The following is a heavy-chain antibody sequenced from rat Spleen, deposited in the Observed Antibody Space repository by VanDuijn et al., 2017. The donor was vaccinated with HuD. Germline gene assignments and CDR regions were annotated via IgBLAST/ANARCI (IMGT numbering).Heavy chain of an antibody. CDR1: GYSITSNY. CDR2: ISYSGST. Sequence: EVQFQESGPGLVKPSQSLSLTCSVTGYSITSNYWGWIRKFPGNKMEWMAYISYSGSTDYNPSLKSRISITRDTSKNQFFLHLNSVTTEDTATYFCARSSYSAGSWRPFAYWGPGTLVTVSS. D-gene: IGHD5-1*01. V-gene: IGHV3-1*01. CDR3: ARSSYSAGSWRPFAY. J-gene: IGHJ3*01.